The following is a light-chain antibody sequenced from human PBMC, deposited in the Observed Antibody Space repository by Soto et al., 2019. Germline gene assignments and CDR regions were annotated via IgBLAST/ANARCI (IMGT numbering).Light chain of an antibody. CDR3: LQNYFYPRT. J-gene: IGKJ1*01. CDR1: RGIRND. V-gene: IGKV1-6*01. CDR2: GAT. Sequence: AVQMTQSPSSLSASVGDRVTITCRESRGIRNDLGWYQQKPGKAPKLLIFGATWLQTGVPSRFSGSGSGTEFTLTISSLQPEDFATYYCLQNYFYPRTFGQGTKLAI.